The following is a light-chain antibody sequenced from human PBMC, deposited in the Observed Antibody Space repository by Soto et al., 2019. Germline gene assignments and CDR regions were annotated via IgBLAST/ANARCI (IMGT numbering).Light chain of an antibody. V-gene: IGKV3-20*01. CDR1: QSVSSSY. Sequence: EIVLTQSPGTLSLSPGERATLSCRAGQSVSSSYLAWYQQKPGQAPRLLIYGASSRATGIPDRFSGSGSGTDFTLTISRLEPEDFAVYFCQHYGNSPPLTFGQGTKVDIK. CDR2: GAS. J-gene: IGKJ2*01. CDR3: QHYGNSPPLT.